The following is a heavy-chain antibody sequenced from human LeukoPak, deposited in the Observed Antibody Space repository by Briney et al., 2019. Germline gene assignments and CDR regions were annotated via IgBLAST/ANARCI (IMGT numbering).Heavy chain of an antibody. CDR3: ARGPHRRYFDPGGYYYYGMDV. D-gene: IGHD3-9*01. Sequence: GGSLRLSCAASGFTFSSYWMHWVRQAPGKGLVWVSRINSDGSSTSYADSVKGRFTISRDNAKNTLYLQMNSLRAEDTAVYYCARGPHRRYFDPGGYYYYGMDVWGQGTTVTVSS. V-gene: IGHV3-74*01. J-gene: IGHJ6*02. CDR1: GFTFSSYW. CDR2: INSDGSST.